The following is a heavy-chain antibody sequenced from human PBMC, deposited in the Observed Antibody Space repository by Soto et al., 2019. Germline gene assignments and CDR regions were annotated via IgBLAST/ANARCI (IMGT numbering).Heavy chain of an antibody. CDR3: ARGLYCSSTSCYNDYYYYYMDV. CDR1: GFTFSSYW. J-gene: IGHJ6*03. V-gene: IGHV3-7*01. D-gene: IGHD2-2*02. Sequence: GGSLRLSCAASGFTFSSYWMSWVRQAPGKGLEWVANIKQDGSEKYYVDSVKGRFTISRDNAKNSLYLQMNSLRAEDTAVYYCARGLYCSSTSCYNDYYYYYMDVWGKGTTVTISS. CDR2: IKQDGSEK.